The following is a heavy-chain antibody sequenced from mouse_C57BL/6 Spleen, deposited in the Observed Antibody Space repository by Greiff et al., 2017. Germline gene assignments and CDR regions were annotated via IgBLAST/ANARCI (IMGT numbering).Heavy chain of an antibody. D-gene: IGHD1-1*01. CDR3: ERSGSSSAWFAY. CDR2: IDPSDSYT. V-gene: IGHV1-69*01. Sequence: QVQLQQPGAELVMPGASVKLSCKASGYTFTSYWMHWVKQRPGQGLEWIGEIDPSDSYTNYNQKFKGKSTLTVDKSSSTAYMQLCSLTSEDSSVYYCERSGSSSAWFAYWGQGTLVTVSA. CDR1: GYTFTSYW. J-gene: IGHJ3*01.